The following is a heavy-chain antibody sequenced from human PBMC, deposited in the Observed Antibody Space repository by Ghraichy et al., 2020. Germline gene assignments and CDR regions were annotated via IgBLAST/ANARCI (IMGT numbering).Heavy chain of an antibody. Sequence: TLSLTCTVSGGSISSYYWTWIRQPPGKRLEWIGYIYYSGNTNYNPSLRSRVTISVDTSKNQFSLKLTSVTAADPAVYFCAREMPHRDYLDYRYYYMDVWGKGTTSTVSS. CDR2: IYYSGNT. CDR1: GGSISSYY. J-gene: IGHJ6*03. V-gene: IGHV4-59*01. D-gene: IGHD4-17*01. CDR3: AREMPHRDYLDYRYYYMDV.